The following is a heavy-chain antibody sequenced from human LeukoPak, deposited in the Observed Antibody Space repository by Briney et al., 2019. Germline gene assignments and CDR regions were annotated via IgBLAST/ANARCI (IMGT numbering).Heavy chain of an antibody. CDR2: IKQDGSEE. CDR3: ARALRYFDWLLFF. D-gene: IGHD3-9*01. V-gene: IGHV3-7*01. CDR1: GFTFSSYA. J-gene: IGHJ4*02. Sequence: PGGSLRLSCAASGFTFSSYAMHWVRQAPGKGLEWVANIKQDGSEEYYVDSVKGRFTISRDNAKNSLYLQMNSLRAEDTAVYYCARALRYFDWLLFFWGQGTLVTVSS.